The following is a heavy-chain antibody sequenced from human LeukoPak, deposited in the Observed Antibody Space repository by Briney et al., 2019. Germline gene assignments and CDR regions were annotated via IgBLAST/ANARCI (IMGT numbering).Heavy chain of an antibody. CDR1: GFTFSSCA. CDR3: AKDRRSYSEMYLDY. D-gene: IGHD1-26*01. V-gene: IGHV3-23*01. J-gene: IGHJ4*02. CDR2: ISGSGGST. Sequence: PGGSLRLSCAASGFTFSSCAMSWVRQAPGKVLEWVSAISGSGGSTYYADSVKGRFTISRDNTKNTLYLQMNSLRAEDTAVYYCAKDRRSYSEMYLDYWGQGTLVAVSS.